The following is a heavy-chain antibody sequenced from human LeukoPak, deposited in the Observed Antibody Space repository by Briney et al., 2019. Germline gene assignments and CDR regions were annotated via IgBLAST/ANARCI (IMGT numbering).Heavy chain of an antibody. CDR3: ARGPGYSSGWSTGMPKGWFDP. CDR2: MNPNSGNT. J-gene: IGHJ5*02. Sequence: ASVKVSCKTSGYTFTSYDINWVRQATGQGLEWMGWMNPNSGNTGYAQKFQGRVTMTRNTSMNTAYMELSSLRSEDTAVYYCARGPGYSSGWSTGMPKGWFDPWGQGTLVTVSS. D-gene: IGHD6-19*01. V-gene: IGHV1-8*01. CDR1: GYTFTSYD.